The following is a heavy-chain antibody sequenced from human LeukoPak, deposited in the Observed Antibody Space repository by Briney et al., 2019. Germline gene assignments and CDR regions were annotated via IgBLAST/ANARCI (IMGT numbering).Heavy chain of an antibody. J-gene: IGHJ3*02. CDR1: GGSINSYY. V-gene: IGHV4-59*01. D-gene: IGHD3-22*01. CDR2: IYDSGST. Sequence: SETLSLTCTVSGGSINSYYWSWIRQPPGKGLGWIGYIYDSGSTNYNPSLKSRVTISVDTSKNQFSLNLSSLTAADTAVNSCAGLTTADAFDIWGQGTMVTVSS. CDR3: AGLTTADAFDI.